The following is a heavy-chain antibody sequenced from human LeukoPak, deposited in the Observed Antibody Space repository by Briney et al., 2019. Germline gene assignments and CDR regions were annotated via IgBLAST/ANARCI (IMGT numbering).Heavy chain of an antibody. D-gene: IGHD1-26*01. CDR3: ARVLGELGFDP. Sequence: SETLSLTCTVSGGSISSYYWSWIRQPPGKGPEWIGYIYYSGSTNYNPSLKSRVTISVDTSKNQFSLKLSSVTAADTAVYYCARVLGELGFDPWGQGTLVTVSS. CDR1: GGSISSYY. CDR2: IYYSGST. J-gene: IGHJ5*02. V-gene: IGHV4-59*01.